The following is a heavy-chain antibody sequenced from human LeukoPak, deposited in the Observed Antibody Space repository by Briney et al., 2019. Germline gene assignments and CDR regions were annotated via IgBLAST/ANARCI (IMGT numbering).Heavy chain of an antibody. D-gene: IGHD3-10*01. CDR3: ATSVEATFRA. CDR2: ISYDGSNK. Sequence: GGSLRLSCGASGFTFSSYAMHWVRQAPGKGLEWVAVISYDGSNKYYADSVKGRFTISRDNSTKTLYLQMNSLTAEDTAVSSCATSVEATFRAWGQGTPVTVSS. CDR1: GFTFSSYA. V-gene: IGHV3-30*04. J-gene: IGHJ5*02.